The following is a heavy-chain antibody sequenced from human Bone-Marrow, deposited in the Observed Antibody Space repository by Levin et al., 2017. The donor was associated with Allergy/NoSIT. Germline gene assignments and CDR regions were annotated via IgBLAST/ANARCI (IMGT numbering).Heavy chain of an antibody. J-gene: IGHJ3*02. CDR3: ARGRNNAFDI. Sequence: SKTLSLTCAISGDSLSTTGVAWNWIRQSPSRGLEWLGRTYYRSKWYNDYAPSVKSRITINPDTSKSQFSLQLNSVIPEDTAVYYCARGRNNAFDIWGQGTIVTVSS. CDR1: GDSLSTTGVA. V-gene: IGHV6-1*01. CDR2: TYYRSKWYN. D-gene: IGHD1-14*01.